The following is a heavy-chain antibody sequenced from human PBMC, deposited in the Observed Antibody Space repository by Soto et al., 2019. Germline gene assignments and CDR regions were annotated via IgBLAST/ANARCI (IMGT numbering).Heavy chain of an antibody. J-gene: IGHJ4*02. Sequence: SETLSLTCTGSGGSISSYHWSWIRQPPGKGLEWIGYIYYSGSTNYNPSLKSRVTISVDTSKNQFSLKLSSVTAADTAVYYCARAPRGNYGYPSYFDYWGQGTLVTVS. V-gene: IGHV4-59*01. D-gene: IGHD3-10*01. CDR1: GGSISSYH. CDR2: IYYSGST. CDR3: ARAPRGNYGYPSYFDY.